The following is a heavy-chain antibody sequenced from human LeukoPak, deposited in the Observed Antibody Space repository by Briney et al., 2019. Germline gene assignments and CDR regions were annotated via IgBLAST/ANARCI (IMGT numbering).Heavy chain of an antibody. CDR3: AADAPVTTVTDHYYYYYGMDV. CDR2: IVVGSGNT. CDR1: GFTFTSSA. V-gene: IGHV1-58*01. D-gene: IGHD4-17*01. Sequence: SVKVSCKASGFTFTSSAVQWVRQARGQRLEWIGWIVVGSGNTNYAQKFQERVTITRDMSTSTAYMELSSLRSEDTAVYYCAADAPVTTVTDHYYYYYGMDVWGQGTTVTASS. J-gene: IGHJ6*02.